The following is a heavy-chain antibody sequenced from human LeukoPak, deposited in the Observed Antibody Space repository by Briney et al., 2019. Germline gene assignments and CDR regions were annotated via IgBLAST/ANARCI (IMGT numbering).Heavy chain of an antibody. CDR1: GGSISSYY. J-gene: IGHJ4*02. Sequence: PSETLSLTCTVSGGSISSYYWSWIRQPPGKGLEWIGYIYYSGSTNYNPSLKSRVTISVDTSKNQFFLNVTSVTAADTAVYYCASEVADGYWGQGTLVIVS. D-gene: IGHD2-21*01. V-gene: IGHV4-59*01. CDR2: IYYSGST. CDR3: ASEVADGY.